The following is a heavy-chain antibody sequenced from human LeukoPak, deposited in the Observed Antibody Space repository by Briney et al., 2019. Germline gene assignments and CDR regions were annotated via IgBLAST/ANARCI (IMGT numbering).Heavy chain of an antibody. CDR3: ARVIGGYPRYYFDY. CDR2: TYYRSKWYN. Sequence: SQTLSLTCAISGDSVSSNSAAWNWIRQSPSRGLEWLGRTYYRSKWYNDYAVSVKSRITINPDTSKNQFSLKLSSVTAADTAVYYCARVIGGYPRYYFDYWGQGTLVTVSS. D-gene: IGHD1-26*01. CDR1: GDSVSSNSAA. V-gene: IGHV6-1*01. J-gene: IGHJ4*02.